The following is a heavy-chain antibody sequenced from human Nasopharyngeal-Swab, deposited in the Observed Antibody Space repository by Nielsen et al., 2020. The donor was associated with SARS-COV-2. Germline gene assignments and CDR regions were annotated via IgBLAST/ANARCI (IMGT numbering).Heavy chain of an antibody. D-gene: IGHD3/OR15-3a*01. CDR3: ARWVPFRRGTGRPSFYYFGMDV. CDR1: GASITPNY. Sequence: SETLSLTCTVSGASITPNYWSWIRQSPGKRLEWIGDIYYTGSADYSPSLRTRVTTSVDRSKNRFSLELTSVTIADTAVYYCARWVPFRRGTGRPSFYYFGMDVWGQGTTVTVSS. CDR2: IYYTGSA. J-gene: IGHJ6*02. V-gene: IGHV4-59*01.